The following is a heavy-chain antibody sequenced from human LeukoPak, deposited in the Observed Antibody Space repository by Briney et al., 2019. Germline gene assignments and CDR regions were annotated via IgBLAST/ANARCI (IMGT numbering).Heavy chain of an antibody. CDR2: INPNSGGT. Sequence: ASVTVSCKASGYTFTGYYVHWVRQAPGQGLEWMGWINPNSGGTNYAQKFQGRVTMTRDTSISTAYMELSSLRSDDTAVYYCARGDHYDILTGYQTPSHLSDYWGQGTLVTVSS. CDR1: GYTFTGYY. V-gene: IGHV1-2*02. D-gene: IGHD3-9*01. CDR3: ARGDHYDILTGYQTPSHLSDY. J-gene: IGHJ4*02.